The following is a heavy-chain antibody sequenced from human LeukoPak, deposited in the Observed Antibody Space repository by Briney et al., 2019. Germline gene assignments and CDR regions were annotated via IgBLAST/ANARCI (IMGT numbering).Heavy chain of an antibody. Sequence: SETLSLTCTVSGGSISSSSYYWGWIRQPPGKGLEWIGSIYYSGSTYYNPSLKSRVTISVDTSKNQFSLKLSSVTAADTAVYYCARLLRYYGSGSRGWFDPWGQGTLVTVSS. CDR3: ARLLRYYGSGSRGWFDP. J-gene: IGHJ5*02. D-gene: IGHD3-10*01. CDR1: GGSISSSSYY. CDR2: IYYSGST. V-gene: IGHV4-39*07.